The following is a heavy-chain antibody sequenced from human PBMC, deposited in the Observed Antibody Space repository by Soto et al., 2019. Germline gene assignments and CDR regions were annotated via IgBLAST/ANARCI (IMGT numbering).Heavy chain of an antibody. CDR1: GYTFTSYY. D-gene: IGHD3-16*01. V-gene: IGHV1-46*01. Sequence: AASVKVSCKASGYTFTSYYRNWLRQAPGQGLEWMGIINPGGGSTTYAQKFQGRVTISRDNAKNSLYLQMSSLRAEDTALYYCARHGGTPDLYFDYWGQGTPVTVS. CDR2: INPGGGST. J-gene: IGHJ4*02. CDR3: ARHGGTPDLYFDY.